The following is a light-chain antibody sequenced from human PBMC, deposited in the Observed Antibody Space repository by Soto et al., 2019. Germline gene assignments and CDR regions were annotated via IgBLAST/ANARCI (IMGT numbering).Light chain of an antibody. CDR2: GAS. J-gene: IGKJ1*01. CDR3: QQYGSLSWT. Sequence: DIVLTQSPGTLSLSPGQRATLSCRASQSVSSNYLAWYQQRPGQAPRLLIYGASTRATGIPDRFSGSGPGTDFTLTISRLEPEDFAVYYCQQYGSLSWTFGQGTKV. CDR1: QSVSSNY. V-gene: IGKV3-20*01.